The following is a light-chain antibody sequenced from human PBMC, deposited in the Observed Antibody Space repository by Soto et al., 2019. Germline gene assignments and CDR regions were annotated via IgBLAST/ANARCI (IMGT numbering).Light chain of an antibody. CDR3: QQYYSTPLT. J-gene: IGKJ4*01. Sequence: DIVMTHSPYSLSASLGERATINCKSSQSVLYSSNNKNYLAWYQQKPGQPPKLLIYWASTRESGVPDRFSGSGSGTDFTLTISSLQAEDVAVYYCQQYYSTPLTFGGGTKVDIK. CDR1: QSVLYSSNNKNY. CDR2: WAS. V-gene: IGKV4-1*01.